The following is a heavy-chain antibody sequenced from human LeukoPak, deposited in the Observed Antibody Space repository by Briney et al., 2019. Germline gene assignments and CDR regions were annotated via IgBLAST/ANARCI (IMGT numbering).Heavy chain of an antibody. CDR2: IKQDGSEK. CDR1: GFTFSGYT. Sequence: GGSLRLSCAASGFTFSGYTMSWVRQAPGKGLEWVANIKQDGSEKYYVDSVKGRFTISRDNAKNSLYLQMNSLRAEDTAVYYCARMGPCGGDCYRYYYYGMDVWGQGTTVTVSS. J-gene: IGHJ6*02. D-gene: IGHD2-21*02. CDR3: ARMGPCGGDCYRYYYYGMDV. V-gene: IGHV3-7*04.